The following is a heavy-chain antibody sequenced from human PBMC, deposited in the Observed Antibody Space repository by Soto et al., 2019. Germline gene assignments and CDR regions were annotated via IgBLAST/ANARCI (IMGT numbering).Heavy chain of an antibody. Sequence: PGGSLRLSCTTSGFTFVGYALSWVRQALGKGLEWVGFIKKTAYGGTTDSAASVKGKITISIDDYKSISYQQMICLRTEDTALYYCTRASSVDFDFWGQGTLVTVSS. V-gene: IGHV3-49*04. J-gene: IGHJ4*02. CDR3: TRASSVDFDF. D-gene: IGHD2-21*01. CDR2: IKKTAYGGTT. CDR1: GFTFVGYA.